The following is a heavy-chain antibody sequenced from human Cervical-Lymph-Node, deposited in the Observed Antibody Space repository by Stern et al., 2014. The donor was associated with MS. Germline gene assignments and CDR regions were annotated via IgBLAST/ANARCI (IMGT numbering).Heavy chain of an antibody. CDR2: INTDTGNP. CDR1: GYRFTPYG. D-gene: IGHD6-6*01. V-gene: IGHV7-4-1*02. Sequence: VPLEESGPALRKPGATVKVSCKASGYRFTPYGMGWGRLPPGQGLDWEGWINTDTGNPTYAQRFSGRFVFSLDTSVNTSYLEISNLKSEDTAIYYCARAVSIAIIFGFDPWGQGTLVTVSS. J-gene: IGHJ5*02. CDR3: ARAVSIAIIFGFDP.